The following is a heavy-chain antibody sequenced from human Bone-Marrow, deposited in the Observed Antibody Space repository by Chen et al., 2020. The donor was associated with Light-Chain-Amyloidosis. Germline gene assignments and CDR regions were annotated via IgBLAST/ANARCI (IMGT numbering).Heavy chain of an antibody. D-gene: IGHD3-22*01. CDR1: GYTFSGYY. V-gene: IGHV1-2*02. Sequence: QVQLVQSGAEERKPGASVKVSCKASGYTFSGYYIHWVRQAPGQGLEWVGWIDPNSGGTNSAQKFQGRVTMTRDTSITTAYLEVGRLRSDDTAVYYCARDYDSSSYQHWLCYLGQGTLVTVSS. CDR3: ARDYDSSSYQHWLCY. CDR2: IDPNSGGT. J-gene: IGHJ4*02.